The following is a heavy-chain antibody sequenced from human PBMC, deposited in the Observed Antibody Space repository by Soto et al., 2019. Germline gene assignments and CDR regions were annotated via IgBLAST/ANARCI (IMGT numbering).Heavy chain of an antibody. D-gene: IGHD1-7*01. CDR2: IFYSGTT. V-gene: IGHV4-30-4*01. CDR1: GDSISSADYY. Sequence: QVQLQESGPGLVRPSQTLSLTCTVSGDSISSADYYWSWIRQTPGKGLEWIGHIFYSGTTYYNPSLKSRLTISVDTSKNHFSLRLTSVTAADTAVYYCARDLCVAPELYYYGMDVWGQGTTVTVSS. CDR3: ARDLCVAPELYYYGMDV. J-gene: IGHJ6*02.